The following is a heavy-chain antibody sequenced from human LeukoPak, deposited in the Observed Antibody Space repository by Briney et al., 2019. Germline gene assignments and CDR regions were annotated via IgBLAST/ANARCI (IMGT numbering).Heavy chain of an antibody. CDR2: IYHSGST. D-gene: IGHD4-17*01. CDR1: GGSISSGGYS. CDR3: ARAHDYGTVDYYYYGMDV. J-gene: IGHJ6*04. Sequence: SETLSLTCAVSGGSISSGGYSWRWIRQPPGKGLEWIGYIYHSGSTYYNPSLKSRVTISVDRSKNQFSLKLSSVTAADTAVYYCARAHDYGTVDYYYYGMDVWGKGTTVTVSS. V-gene: IGHV4-30-2*01.